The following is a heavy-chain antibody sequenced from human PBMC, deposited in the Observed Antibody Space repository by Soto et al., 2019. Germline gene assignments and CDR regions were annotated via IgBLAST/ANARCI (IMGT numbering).Heavy chain of an antibody. CDR2: ISAHNGDT. CDR1: GYNLANYG. J-gene: IGHJ6*02. CDR3: ARDAAYNDFWGGVMDLYSYNMDV. V-gene: IGHV1-18*01. Sequence: QVQLVQSEAEVKKPGASLKVSCRASGYNLANYGISWVRQAPGQGLEWMGWISAHNGDTKYAQKVQGRVTMTADTSTSTAYIEMWSLRSDDTAVYYCARDAAYNDFWGGVMDLYSYNMDVWGQGTTVTV. D-gene: IGHD3-3*01.